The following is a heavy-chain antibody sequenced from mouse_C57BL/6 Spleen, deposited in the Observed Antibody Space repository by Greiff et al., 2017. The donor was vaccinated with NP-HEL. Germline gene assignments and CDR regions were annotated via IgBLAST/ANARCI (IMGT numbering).Heavy chain of an antibody. V-gene: IGHV1-80*01. CDR3: ARLVANYAMDY. CDR2: IYPGDGDT. Sequence: QVQLQQSGAELVKPGASVKISCKASGYAFSSYWMNWVKQRPGKGLEWIGQIYPGDGDTNYNGKFKGKATLTADKSSSTAYMQLSSLTSEDSAVYFCARLVANYAMDYWGQGTSVTVSS. D-gene: IGHD1-1*02. CDR1: GYAFSSYW. J-gene: IGHJ4*01.